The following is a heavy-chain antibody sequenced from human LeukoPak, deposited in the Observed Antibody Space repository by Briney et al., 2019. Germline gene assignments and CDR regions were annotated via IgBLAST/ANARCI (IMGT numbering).Heavy chain of an antibody. V-gene: IGHV3-21*01. D-gene: IGHD3-10*01. CDR1: GFTFSSYG. J-gene: IGHJ4*02. CDR3: ARALYGSGSYYY. CDR2: ISSSSSYI. Sequence: GGSLRLSCAASGFTFSSYGMDWVRQAPGKGLEWVSSISSSSSYIYYADSVKGRFTISRDNAKNSLYLQMNSLRAEDTAVYYCARALYGSGSYYYWGQGTLVTVSS.